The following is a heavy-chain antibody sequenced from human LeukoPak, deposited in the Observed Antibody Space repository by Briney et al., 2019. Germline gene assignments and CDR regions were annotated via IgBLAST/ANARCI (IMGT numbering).Heavy chain of an antibody. J-gene: IGHJ4*02. CDR3: TRTVRQRVSKYYFDY. CDR1: GFTFGDYA. Sequence: GRSLRLSCTASGFTFGDYAMSWVRQAPGKGLEWVGFIRSNAYGGTTEYAASVKGRFTISRDDSKSIAYLQMNSLKTEDTAVYYCTRTVRQRVSKYYFDYWGQGTLVTVSS. V-gene: IGHV3-49*04. D-gene: IGHD6-13*01. CDR2: IRSNAYGGTT.